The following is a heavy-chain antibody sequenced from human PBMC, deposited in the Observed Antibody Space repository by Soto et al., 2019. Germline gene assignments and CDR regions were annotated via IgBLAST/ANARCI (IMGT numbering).Heavy chain of an antibody. CDR2: INHSGST. V-gene: IGHV4-34*01. J-gene: IGHJ6*02. Sequence: SETLSLTCAVYGGSFSGYYWSWIRQPPGKGLEWIGEINHSGSTNYNPSLKSRVTISVETSKNQFSLKLSSVTAADTAVYYCARGRRRQPLVKYYYGMDAWGQGTTVT. CDR3: ARGRRRQPLVKYYYGMDA. D-gene: IGHD6-13*01. CDR1: GGSFSGYY.